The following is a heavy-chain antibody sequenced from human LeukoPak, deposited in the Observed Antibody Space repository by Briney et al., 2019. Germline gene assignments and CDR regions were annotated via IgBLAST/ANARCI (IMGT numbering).Heavy chain of an antibody. D-gene: IGHD3-10*01. CDR3: AKELIPGVYYYYYYGMDV. CDR1: GFTFSSYA. Sequence: PGGSLRLSCAASGFTFSSYAMSWVRQAPGKGLEWVSAISGSGGSTYYADSVKGRFTISRDNSKNTLYLQMNSLRAEDTAVYYCAKELIPGVYYYYYYGMDVWGQGTTVTVSS. CDR2: ISGSGGST. J-gene: IGHJ6*02. V-gene: IGHV3-23*01.